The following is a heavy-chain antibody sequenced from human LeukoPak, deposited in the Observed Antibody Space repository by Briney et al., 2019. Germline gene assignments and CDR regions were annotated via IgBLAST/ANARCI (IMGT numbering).Heavy chain of an antibody. CDR3: ARDMGGSGSYYV. J-gene: IGHJ4*02. V-gene: IGHV1-69*04. CDR1: GGTFSSYA. D-gene: IGHD3-10*01. CDR2: IIPILGIA. Sequence: ASVKASCKASGGTFSSYAISWVRQAPGQGLEWMGRIIPILGIANYAQKFQGRVTITADKSTSTAYMELSSLRSEDTAVYYCARDMGGSGSYYVWGQGTLVTVSS.